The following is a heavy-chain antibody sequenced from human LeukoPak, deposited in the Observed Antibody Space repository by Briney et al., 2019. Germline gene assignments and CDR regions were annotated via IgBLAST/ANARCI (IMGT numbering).Heavy chain of an antibody. CDR3: AKGSAVADINFDY. D-gene: IGHD6-19*01. CDR2: ISGSGSST. V-gene: IGHV3-23*01. CDR1: GFTVSSNY. J-gene: IGHJ4*02. Sequence: GGSLRLSCAASGFTVSSNYMSWVRQAPGKGLEWVSAISGSGSSTYYADSVQGRFTISRDNSKNTLYLQMNSLRAEDTAVYYCAKGSAVADINFDYWGQGTLVTVSS.